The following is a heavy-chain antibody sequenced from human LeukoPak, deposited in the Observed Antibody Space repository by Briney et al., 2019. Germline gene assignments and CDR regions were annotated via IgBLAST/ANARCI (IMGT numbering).Heavy chain of an antibody. D-gene: IGHD1-26*01. J-gene: IGHJ6*03. V-gene: IGHV3-21*01. Sequence: GGSLRLSCAASEFTFSTYSMNWVRQAPGKGLEWVSSVSSTSSYIYYADSVKGRFTISRDNAKNSLYLQMNSLRAEDTAVYFCARDLGGSYLGDYYYYMDVWGNGTTGTVAS. CDR3: ARDLGGSYLGDYYYYMDV. CDR2: VSSTSSYI. CDR1: EFTFSTYS.